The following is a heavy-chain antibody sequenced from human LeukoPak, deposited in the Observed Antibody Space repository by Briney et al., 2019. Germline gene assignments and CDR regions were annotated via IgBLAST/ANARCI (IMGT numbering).Heavy chain of an antibody. CDR1: GFSVSFNY. CDR3: ARGGEYSSSSGGFDY. V-gene: IGHV3-66*01. CDR2: IDGGGST. Sequence: QPGGSLRLSCAASGFSVSFNYMTWIRQAPGRGLEWVSLIDGGGSTFHADSVKGRFTISRDNAKNSLYLQMNSLRAEDTAVYYCARGGEYSSSSGGFDYWGQGTLVTVSS. D-gene: IGHD6-6*01. J-gene: IGHJ4*02.